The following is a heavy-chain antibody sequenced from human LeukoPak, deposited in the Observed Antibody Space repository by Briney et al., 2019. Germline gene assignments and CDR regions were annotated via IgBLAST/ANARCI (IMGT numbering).Heavy chain of an antibody. Sequence: ASVKVSCKASGYTFTGYYMHWVRQAPGQGLEWMGWINTNTGGTNYARKFQGRVSMTRDTSISTAYMELRSLRSDDTAVYYCARAGYYGSGSHYYMDVWGKGTTVTVSS. J-gene: IGHJ6*03. CDR3: ARAGYYGSGSHYYMDV. D-gene: IGHD3-10*01. CDR1: GYTFTGYY. CDR2: INTNTGGT. V-gene: IGHV1-2*02.